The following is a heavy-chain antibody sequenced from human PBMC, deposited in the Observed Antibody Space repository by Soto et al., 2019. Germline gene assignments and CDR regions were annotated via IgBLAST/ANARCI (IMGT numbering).Heavy chain of an antibody. CDR2: IYYSGDT. CDR1: GGSISGSTYY. J-gene: IGHJ4*02. CDR3: ARTRGPDWNRPFDY. Sequence: SETLSLTCTVSGGSISGSTYYWGWIRQPPGKGLEWLGSIYYSGDTYYNPSLKSRVTISVDMSKNQFSLKLSSVTAADTAVYHCARTRGPDWNRPFDYWGQGTLVTVSS. D-gene: IGHD1-1*01. V-gene: IGHV4-39*01.